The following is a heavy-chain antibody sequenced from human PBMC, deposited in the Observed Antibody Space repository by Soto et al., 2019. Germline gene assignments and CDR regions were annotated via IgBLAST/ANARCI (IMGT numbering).Heavy chain of an antibody. CDR2: ISYDGSNK. D-gene: IGHD5-18*01. CDR3: AKVGVYSYGSNYYFDY. V-gene: IGHV3-30*18. CDR1: GFTFSSYG. Sequence: GGSLRLSCAASGFTFSSYGMHCVLQSPCEGLEWVAVISYDGSNKYYADSVKGRFTISRDNSKNTLYLQMNSLRAEDTAVYYCAKVGVYSYGSNYYFDYWGQGTLVTVSS. J-gene: IGHJ4*02.